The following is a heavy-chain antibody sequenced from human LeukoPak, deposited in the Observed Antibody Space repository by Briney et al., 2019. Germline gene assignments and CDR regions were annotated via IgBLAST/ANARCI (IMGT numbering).Heavy chain of an antibody. CDR3: ARGRYSYALLYDY. Sequence: SDTLSLTCTVSGGSVSSVSYYWSWIRRPPGKGLEWIGYIYYSGSTNYNPSLKSRVTISVDTSKNQFSLKLSSVTAADTAVYYCARGRYSYALLYDYWGQGTLVTVSS. J-gene: IGHJ4*02. V-gene: IGHV4-61*01. CDR2: IYYSGST. D-gene: IGHD5-18*01. CDR1: GGSVSSVSYY.